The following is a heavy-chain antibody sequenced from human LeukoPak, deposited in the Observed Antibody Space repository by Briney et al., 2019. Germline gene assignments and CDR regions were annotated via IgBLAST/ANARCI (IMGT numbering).Heavy chain of an antibody. Sequence: GGSLRLSCAPSGFTFSSYAMHWVRQAPGKGLEWVAIISYDGSNKYYADSVKGRFTISRDNSKNTLYLQMNSLRAEDTAVYYCARVTGRGATITYYYGMDVWGQGTTVTVSS. D-gene: IGHD5-12*01. CDR3: ARVTGRGATITYYYGMDV. V-gene: IGHV3-30-3*01. CDR2: ISYDGSNK. J-gene: IGHJ6*02. CDR1: GFTFSSYA.